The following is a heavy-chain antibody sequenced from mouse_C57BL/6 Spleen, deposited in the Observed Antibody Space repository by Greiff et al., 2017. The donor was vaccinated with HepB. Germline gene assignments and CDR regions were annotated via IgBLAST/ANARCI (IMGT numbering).Heavy chain of an antibody. CDR3: ARDYGFYYLDY. CDR1: GYTFTSYW. J-gene: IGHJ2*01. D-gene: IGHD1-1*01. V-gene: IGHV1-64*01. Sequence: QVQLKQPGAELVKPGASVKLSCKASGYTFTSYWMHWVKQRPGQGLEWIGMIHPNSGSTNYNAKFKSKATLTVDKSSSTAYMQLSSLTSEDSAVYYCARDYGFYYLDYWGQVTTLTVSS. CDR2: IHPNSGST.